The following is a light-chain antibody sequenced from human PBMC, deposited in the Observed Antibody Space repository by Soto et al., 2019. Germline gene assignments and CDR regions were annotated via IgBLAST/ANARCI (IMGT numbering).Light chain of an antibody. CDR2: EVI. J-gene: IGLJ1*01. V-gene: IGLV2-14*01. Sequence: QSVLTQLASVTGSPGQSITISCTGTISDVGLYDYVSWYQQYPGKVPKLIIYEVINRPSGISDRFSGSKSGNTASLTISRLQSEDEADYYCCSYTSSDTYVFGTGTTVTV. CDR3: CSYTSSDTYV. CDR1: ISDVGLYDY.